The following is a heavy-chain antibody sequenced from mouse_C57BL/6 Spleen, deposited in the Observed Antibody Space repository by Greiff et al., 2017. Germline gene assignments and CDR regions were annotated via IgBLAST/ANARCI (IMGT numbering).Heavy chain of an antibody. Sequence: EVKLMESGEGLVKPGGSLKLSCAASGFTFSSYAMSWVRQTPEKRLEWVAYISSGGDYIYYADTVKGRFTISRDNARNTLYLQMSSLKSEDTAMYYCTRDKGYYEAMDYWGQGTSVTVSS. V-gene: IGHV5-9-1*02. CDR2: ISSGGDYI. CDR1: GFTFSSYA. CDR3: TRDKGYYEAMDY. J-gene: IGHJ4*01. D-gene: IGHD2-3*01.